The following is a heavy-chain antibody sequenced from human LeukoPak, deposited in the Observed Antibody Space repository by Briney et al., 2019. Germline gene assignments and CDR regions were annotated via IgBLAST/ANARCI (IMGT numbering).Heavy chain of an antibody. CDR3: ARDSLGVGATTVHGGY. CDR2: SSAYNGNT. Sequence: KPGASVKVSCKASGYTFTSYGISWVRQAPGQGLEWMGWSSAYNGNTNYAQKLQGRVTMTTDTSTSTAYMELRSLRSDDTAVYYCARDSLGVGATTVHGGYWGQGTLVTVSS. CDR1: GYTFTSYG. V-gene: IGHV1-18*01. D-gene: IGHD1-26*01. J-gene: IGHJ4*02.